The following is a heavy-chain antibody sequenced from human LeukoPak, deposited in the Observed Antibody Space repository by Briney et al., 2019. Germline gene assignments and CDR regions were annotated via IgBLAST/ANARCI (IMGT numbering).Heavy chain of an antibody. CDR3: TRDLYGSGSYYNYFDY. D-gene: IGHD3-10*01. CDR1: GFTFSGSA. Sequence: GGSLRLSCAASGFTFSGSAMHWVRQASGKGLEWVGRIRSKANSYATAYAASVKGRFTISRDDSKNTAYLQMSSLKTEDTAVYYCTRDLYGSGSYYNYFDYWGQGTLVTVSS. V-gene: IGHV3-73*01. CDR2: IRSKANSYAT. J-gene: IGHJ4*02.